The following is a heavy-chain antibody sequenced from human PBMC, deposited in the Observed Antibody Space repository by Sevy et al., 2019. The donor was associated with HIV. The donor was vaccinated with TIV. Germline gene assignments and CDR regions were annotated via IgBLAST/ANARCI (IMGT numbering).Heavy chain of an antibody. D-gene: IGHD3-3*01. Sequence: SETLSLTCAVSGGSISSGDYPWTWIRQPPGKGLEWIGYIYHSGSTYYNPSLKSRVTISVDRSKNQFSLRLSSVTAADTAVYYCARGRYDFWSGYGPWGQGTLVTVSS. V-gene: IGHV4-30-2*01. J-gene: IGHJ5*02. CDR3: ARGRYDFWSGYGP. CDR1: GGSISSGDYP. CDR2: IYHSGST.